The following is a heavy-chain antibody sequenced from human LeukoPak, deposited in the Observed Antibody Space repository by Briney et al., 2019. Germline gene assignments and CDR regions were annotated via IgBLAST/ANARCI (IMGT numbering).Heavy chain of an antibody. CDR3: ARFGSGWYYFDY. V-gene: IGHV4-59*12. D-gene: IGHD6-19*01. J-gene: IGHJ4*02. Sequence: SETLSLTCTVSGGSISSYYWSWIRQPPGKGLEWIGYIYYSGSTNYNPSLKSRVTISVDTSKNQFALKLSSVTAADTAVYYCARFGSGWYYFDYWGQGTLVTVSS. CDR2: IYYSGST. CDR1: GGSISSYY.